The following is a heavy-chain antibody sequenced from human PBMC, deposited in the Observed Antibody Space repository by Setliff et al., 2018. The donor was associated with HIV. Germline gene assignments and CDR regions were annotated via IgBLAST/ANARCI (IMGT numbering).Heavy chain of an antibody. Sequence: SETLSLTCTVSGGSISSGSYYWSWIRQPAGKGLEWIGRVYSSGNTNYNPSFKSRVTMSVDTSKNQFSLILSSVTAADTAVYYCARDRREEGMVRGVGLYYYYYMDVWGKGTTVTVSS. D-gene: IGHD3-10*01. CDR2: VYSSGNT. CDR1: GGSISSGSYY. J-gene: IGHJ6*03. CDR3: ARDRREEGMVRGVGLYYYYYMDV. V-gene: IGHV4-61*02.